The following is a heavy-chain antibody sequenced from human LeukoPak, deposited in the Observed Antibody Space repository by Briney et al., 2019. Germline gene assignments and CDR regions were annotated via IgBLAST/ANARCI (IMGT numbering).Heavy chain of an antibody. CDR1: GGSISSSSYY. V-gene: IGHV4-39*07. Sequence: SETLSLTCTVSGGSISSSSYYWGWIRQPPGKGLEWIGSIYYSGSTYYNPSLKSRVTISVDTSKNQFSLKLSSVTAADTAVYYCARDRGYSYAIDYWGQGTLVTVSS. CDR2: IYYSGST. D-gene: IGHD5-18*01. CDR3: ARDRGYSYAIDY. J-gene: IGHJ4*02.